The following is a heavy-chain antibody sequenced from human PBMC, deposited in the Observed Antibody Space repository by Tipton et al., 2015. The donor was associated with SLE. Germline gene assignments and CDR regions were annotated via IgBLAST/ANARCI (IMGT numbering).Heavy chain of an antibody. CDR3: ARVASVGLGRGQFDY. Sequence: TLPLTCTVSGGSISHSNYYWGWIRQPPGKGLEWIGNIFYSGTTYYNPSLKSRVTISVDTSKNQFSLKVSSVTAADTAVYYCARVASVGLGRGQFDYWGQGTLVTVSS. CDR1: GGSISHSNYY. D-gene: IGHD1-26*01. V-gene: IGHV4-39*07. J-gene: IGHJ4*02. CDR2: IFYSGTT.